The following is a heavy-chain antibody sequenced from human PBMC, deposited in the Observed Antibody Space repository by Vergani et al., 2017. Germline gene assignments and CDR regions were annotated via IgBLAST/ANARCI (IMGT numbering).Heavy chain of an antibody. V-gene: IGHV4-39*07. CDR2: IYYNGRT. CDR1: GGSISSSSYY. Sequence: QLQVQESGPGLVKPSETLSLTCTVSGGSISSSSYYWGWIRQPPGKGLEWIGSIYYNGRTYYNPSLKSRVTTSVDTTKNQFSLKLSSVTAADTAIYYCARGMVTTSYYYYYMDVWGKGTTVTGSS. J-gene: IGHJ6*03. D-gene: IGHD4-17*01. CDR3: ARGMVTTSYYYYYMDV.